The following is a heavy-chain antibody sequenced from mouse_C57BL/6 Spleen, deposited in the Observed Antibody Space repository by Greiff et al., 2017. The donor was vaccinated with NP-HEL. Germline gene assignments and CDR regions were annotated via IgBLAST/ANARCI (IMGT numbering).Heavy chain of an antibody. J-gene: IGHJ4*01. CDR3: TRFLTVPYAMDY. CDR2: IYPGNSDT. CDR1: GYTFTSYW. D-gene: IGHD1-1*01. V-gene: IGHV1-5*01. Sequence: EVQLQQSGTVLARPGASVKMSCKTSGYTFTSYWMHWVKQRPGQGLEWIGAIYPGNSDTSYNQKFKGKAKLPAVTAASTAYMELSSLTNEDSAVYYCTRFLTVPYAMDYWGQGTSVTVSS.